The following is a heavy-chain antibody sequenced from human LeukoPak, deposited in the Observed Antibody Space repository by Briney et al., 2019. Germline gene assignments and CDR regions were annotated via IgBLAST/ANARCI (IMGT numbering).Heavy chain of an antibody. Sequence: ASVKVSCKASGYTFTSYYMHWVRQAPGQGLEWMGIINPSGGSTSYAQKFQGRVTITRNTSISTAYMELSSLRSEDTAVYYCAIWMTTVVTPSGYWGQGTLVTVSS. D-gene: IGHD4-23*01. V-gene: IGHV1-46*01. CDR2: INPSGGST. CDR3: AIWMTTVVTPSGY. CDR1: GYTFTSYY. J-gene: IGHJ4*02.